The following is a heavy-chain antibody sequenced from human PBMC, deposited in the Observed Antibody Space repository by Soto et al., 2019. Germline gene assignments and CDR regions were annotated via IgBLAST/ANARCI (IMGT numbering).Heavy chain of an antibody. V-gene: IGHV3-33*01. J-gene: IGHJ4*02. CDR2: IWYDGSNK. Sequence: GGSLRLSCAASGFTFSSYGMHWVRQAPGKGLEWVAVIWYDGSNKYYADSVKGRFTISRDNSKNTLYLQMNSLRAEDTAVYYCARYDGSWYYFDYWGQGTLVTVSS. CDR1: GFTFSSYG. D-gene: IGHD6-13*01. CDR3: ARYDGSWYYFDY.